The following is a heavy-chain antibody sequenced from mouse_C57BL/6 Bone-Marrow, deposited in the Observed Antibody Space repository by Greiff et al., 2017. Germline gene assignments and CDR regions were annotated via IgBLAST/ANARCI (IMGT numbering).Heavy chain of an antibody. J-gene: IGHJ2*01. Sequence: DVKLQESGPVLVKPGASVKMSCKASGYTFTDYYMNWVKQSHGKSLEWIGVINPYNGGASYNQKFKGKATLTVDKSSSTAYMELNSLTSEDSAVYYCARSHYYGSIHYFDYWGQGTTLTVSS. D-gene: IGHD1-1*01. CDR3: ARSHYYGSIHYFDY. CDR1: GYTFTDYY. CDR2: INPYNGGA. V-gene: IGHV1-19*01.